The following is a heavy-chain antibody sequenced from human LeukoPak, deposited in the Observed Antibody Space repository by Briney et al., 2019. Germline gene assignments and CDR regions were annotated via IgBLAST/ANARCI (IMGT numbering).Heavy chain of an antibody. CDR1: GYTFTSYD. V-gene: IGHV1-8*03. D-gene: IGHD3-22*01. Sequence: ASVKVSCKASGYTFTSYDINWVRQATGQGLEWMGWMNPNSGNTGYAQKFQGRVTITRNTSISTAYMELSSLRSEDTAVYYCARGRRPTMIVVGDNWFDPWGQGTLVTVSS. CDR3: ARGRRPTMIVVGDNWFDP. CDR2: MNPNSGNT. J-gene: IGHJ5*02.